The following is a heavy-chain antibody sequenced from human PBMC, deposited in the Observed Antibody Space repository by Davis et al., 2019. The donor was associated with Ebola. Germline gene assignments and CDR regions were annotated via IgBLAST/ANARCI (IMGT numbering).Heavy chain of an antibody. CDR1: GGSTSGSY. CDR3: ARREVVTTGDSFDP. Sequence: PSETLSLTCTVSGGSTSGSYWSWIRQTPGKGLEWIGYIYYKGSTNYNPSLKSRVTISVDTSKNQFSLRLASVTAADTAVYYCARREVVTTGDSFDPWGQGRLVIVSS. V-gene: IGHV4-59*08. CDR2: IYYKGST. J-gene: IGHJ5*02. D-gene: IGHD2-15*01.